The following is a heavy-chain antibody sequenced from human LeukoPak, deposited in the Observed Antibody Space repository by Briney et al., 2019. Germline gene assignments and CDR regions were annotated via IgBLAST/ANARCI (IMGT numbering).Heavy chain of an antibody. CDR2: INPNSGGT. Sequence: ASVKVSCKASGYTFTGYYMHWVRQAPGQGLEWMGWINPNSGGTNYAQKFQGRVTMTRDTSISSAYMELSRLRSDDTAVYYCARAVPRKHSSSWSHFDYWGQGTLVTV. CDR3: ARAVPRKHSSSWSHFDY. V-gene: IGHV1-2*02. D-gene: IGHD6-13*01. CDR1: GYTFTGYY. J-gene: IGHJ4*02.